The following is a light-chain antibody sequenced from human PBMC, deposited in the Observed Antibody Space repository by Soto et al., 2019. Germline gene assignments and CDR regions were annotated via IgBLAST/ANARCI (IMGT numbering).Light chain of an antibody. V-gene: IGKV3-20*01. Sequence: EIVLTQSPGTLSLSPGERATLSCRASQSVSSSHLAWYQQKPGQAPRLLIYGASSRATGIPDRFSGSGSGTDFTLTISRLDPEDFAVYYCQQYGSSRQTFGQGTKVEIK. CDR1: QSVSSSH. CDR2: GAS. CDR3: QQYGSSRQT. J-gene: IGKJ1*01.